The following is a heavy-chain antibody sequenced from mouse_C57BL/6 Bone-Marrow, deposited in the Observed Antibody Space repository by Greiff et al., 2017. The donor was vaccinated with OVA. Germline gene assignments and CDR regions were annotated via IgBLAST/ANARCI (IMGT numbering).Heavy chain of an antibody. CDR3: ARRITQFDLDY. V-gene: IGHV1-4*01. CDR2: INPSSGYT. D-gene: IGHD1-3*01. CDR1: GYTFTSYT. Sequence: QVQLQQSGAELARPGASVKMSCKASGYTFTSYTMHWVKQRPGQGLEWIGYINPSSGYTKYNQKLQEKATLTADKSSSTAYMQLSSRTSEDSAGYYCARRITQFDLDYWGQGTTLTVSS. J-gene: IGHJ2*01.